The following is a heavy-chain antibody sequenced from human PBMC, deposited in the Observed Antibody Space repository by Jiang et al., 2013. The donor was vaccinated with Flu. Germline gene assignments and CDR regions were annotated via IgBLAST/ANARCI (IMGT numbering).Heavy chain of an antibody. Sequence: SLTCTVSGGSISSYYWSWIRQPPGKGLEWIGYIYNSGNTNYNPSLKSRVTISVDTSKNQFSLKLSSVTAADTAVYYCARGNDWFDPWGQGTLVTVSS. CDR2: IYNSGNT. J-gene: IGHJ5*02. CDR3: ARGNDWFDP. V-gene: IGHV4-59*01. CDR1: GGSISSYY.